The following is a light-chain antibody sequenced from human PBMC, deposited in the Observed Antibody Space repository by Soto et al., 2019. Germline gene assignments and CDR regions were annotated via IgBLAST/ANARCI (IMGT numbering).Light chain of an antibody. V-gene: IGKV1-39*01. Sequence: DIQMTQSPSSLSESVGDRVTITCRASQSISSYLNWYQQKPGKAPKLLIYAASSLQSGVPSRFSGSGSGTDFTLTISSLQPEDFATYYCQQSYSTPPFFGGGTKVEIK. CDR2: AAS. CDR3: QQSYSTPPF. J-gene: IGKJ4*01. CDR1: QSISSY.